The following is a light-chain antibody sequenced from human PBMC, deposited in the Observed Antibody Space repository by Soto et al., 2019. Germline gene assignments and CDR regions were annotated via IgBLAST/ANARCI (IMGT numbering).Light chain of an antibody. CDR3: QHRSNWPPT. V-gene: IGKV3-11*01. J-gene: IGKJ4*01. CDR2: DAS. CDR1: QSVGSY. Sequence: EIVLTQCPATLSLSPGERATPSCRASQSVGSYLAWYQQKPGQAPSLLIYDASNRATGIPARFSGSGSGTDFTLTISSLEPEDFAVYYCQHRSNWPPTFGGGTKVEIK.